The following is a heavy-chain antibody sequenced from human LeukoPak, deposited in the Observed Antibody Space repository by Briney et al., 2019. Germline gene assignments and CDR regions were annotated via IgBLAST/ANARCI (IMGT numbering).Heavy chain of an antibody. J-gene: IGHJ6*03. CDR2: INPNSGGT. V-gene: IGHV1-2*02. Sequence: GASVKVSCKASGYTFNDYYMHWVRQAPGQGLEWMGWINPNSGGTNYAQKFQGRVTMTRDTSISTAYMELSRLRSDDTAVYYCARGMEPYYYMDVWGKGTTVTVSS. CDR1: GYTFNDYY. D-gene: IGHD1-26*01. CDR3: ARGMEPYYYMDV.